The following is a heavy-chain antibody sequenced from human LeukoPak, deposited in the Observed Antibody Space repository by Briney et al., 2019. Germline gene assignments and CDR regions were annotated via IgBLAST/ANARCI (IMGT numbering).Heavy chain of an antibody. V-gene: IGHV4-59*01. CDR2: IYYSGST. J-gene: IGHJ3*02. CDR1: GGSISSYY. Sequence: PSETLSLTCTVSGGSISSYYWSWIRQPPGKGLEWIGYIYYSGSTNYNPSLKSRVTISVDTSKNQFSLKLSSVTAADTAVYYCARGDYYDSSGYYFYAFDIWGQGTMVTVSS. D-gene: IGHD3-22*01. CDR3: ARGDYYDSSGYYFYAFDI.